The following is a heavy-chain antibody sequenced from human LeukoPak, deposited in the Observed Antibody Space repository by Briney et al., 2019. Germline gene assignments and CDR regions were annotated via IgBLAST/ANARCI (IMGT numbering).Heavy chain of an antibody. CDR1: GFTFSSYA. CDR3: AKDWVASSWFNWFDP. CDR2: ISGSGGST. J-gene: IGHJ5*02. V-gene: IGHV3-23*01. D-gene: IGHD6-13*01. Sequence: GGSLRLSCAASGFTFSSYAMSWVRQAPGEGLEWVSAISGSGGSTYYADSVKGRFTISRDNSKNTLYLQMNSLRAEDTAVYNCAKDWVASSWFNWFDPWGQGTLVTVSS.